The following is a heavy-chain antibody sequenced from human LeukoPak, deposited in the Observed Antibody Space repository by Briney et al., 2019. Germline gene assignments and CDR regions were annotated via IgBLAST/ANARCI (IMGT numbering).Heavy chain of an antibody. CDR1: GGSISSSSYY. CDR2: IYYSGST. Sequence: SETLSLTCTVSGGSISSSSYYWGWIRQPPGKGLEWIGSIYYSGSTYYNPSLKSRVTISVDTSKNQFSLKLSSVTAADTAVYYCARDFAYYYGSGTEYYYYYMDVWGKGTTVTVSS. J-gene: IGHJ6*03. CDR3: ARDFAYYYGSGTEYYYYYMDV. V-gene: IGHV4-39*07. D-gene: IGHD3-10*01.